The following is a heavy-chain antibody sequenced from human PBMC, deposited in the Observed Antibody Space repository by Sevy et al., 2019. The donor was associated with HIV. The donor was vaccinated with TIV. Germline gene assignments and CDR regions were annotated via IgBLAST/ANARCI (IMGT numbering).Heavy chain of an antibody. J-gene: IGHJ4*02. CDR2: IRSKANGGTT. V-gene: IGHV3-49*03. CDR1: GFTFGDYA. CDR3: TRDFYDFWSGYWSH. D-gene: IGHD3-3*01. Sequence: GGSLRLSCTASGFTFGDYAMSWFRQAPGKGLEWVGFIRSKANGGTTEYAASVKGRFTISRDDSKSIAYLQMNSLKTEDTAVYYCTRDFYDFWSGYWSHWGQGTLVTVSS.